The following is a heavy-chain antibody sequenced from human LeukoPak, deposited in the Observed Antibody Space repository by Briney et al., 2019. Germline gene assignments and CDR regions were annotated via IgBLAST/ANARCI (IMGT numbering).Heavy chain of an antibody. D-gene: IGHD3-10*01. CDR2: ISYDGSNK. J-gene: IGHJ3*02. CDR1: GFTFSNYD. V-gene: IGHV3-30*18. Sequence: GRSLRLPCAASGFTFSNYDKHWVSQAPGKGLAGGASISYDGSNKYYGDSVKGRFTISRDNCKNTLYLQMNSLRAEDTAVYYCAKEGHYYGSGPEGTFDIWGQGTMVTVSS. CDR3: AKEGHYYGSGPEGTFDI.